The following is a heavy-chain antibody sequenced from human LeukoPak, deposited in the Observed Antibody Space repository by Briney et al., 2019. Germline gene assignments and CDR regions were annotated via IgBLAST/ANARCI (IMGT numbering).Heavy chain of an antibody. CDR2: VSGSGRTT. CDR3: AKDGAPAAGEDYFDY. J-gene: IGHJ4*02. Sequence: PGGTLRLSCAASGFTFSNYGVSWVRQAPGKGLEWVSGVSGSGRTTYFADSVKGRFTISRDNSKNTLYLQMNSLRAEDTAVYYCAKDGAPAAGEDYFDYWGQGTLVTVSS. D-gene: IGHD6-13*01. V-gene: IGHV3-23*01. CDR1: GFTFSNYG.